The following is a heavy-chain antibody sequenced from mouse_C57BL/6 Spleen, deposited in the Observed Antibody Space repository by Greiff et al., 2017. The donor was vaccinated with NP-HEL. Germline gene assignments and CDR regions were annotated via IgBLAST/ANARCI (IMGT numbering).Heavy chain of an antibody. J-gene: IGHJ3*01. V-gene: IGHV1-26*01. D-gene: IGHD2-4*01. CDR1: GYTFTDYY. CDR3: ARDLRLPPFAY. Sequence: EVQLQQSGPELVKPGASVKISCKASGYTFTDYYMNWVKQSHGKSLEWIGDINPNNGGTSYNQKFKGKATLTVDKSSSTAYMELRSLTSEDSAVYYCARDLRLPPFAYWGQGTLVTVSA. CDR2: INPNNGGT.